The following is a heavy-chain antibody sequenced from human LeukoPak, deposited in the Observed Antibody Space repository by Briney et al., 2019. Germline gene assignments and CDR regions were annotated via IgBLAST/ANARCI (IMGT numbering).Heavy chain of an antibody. D-gene: IGHD2-15*01. V-gene: IGHV3-49*04. J-gene: IGHJ4*02. Sequence: GGSLRLSCKPSGFAFGDYAMSWVRQAPGKGLEWVGFISSKAFGATTDYAASVKGRFTVSRDDSKSIAYLQMNSLKTDDTAVYYCTRDCSGASCYEEMDYWGQGTLVTVSS. CDR3: TRDCSGASCYEEMDY. CDR2: ISSKAFGATT. CDR1: GFAFGDYA.